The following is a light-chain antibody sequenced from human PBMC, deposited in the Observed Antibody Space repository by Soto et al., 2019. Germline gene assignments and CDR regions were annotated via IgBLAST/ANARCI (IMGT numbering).Light chain of an antibody. CDR3: QQHDDWPLT. CDR2: GAS. Sequence: EILMTQSPATLSVSPGEGATLSCRASQTVKSHLVWYQQKPGQTPRLVIYGASTRATGIPARFSGSGSGTEYTLTISSLQSEDSAVYYCQQHDDWPLTFGGGTKVEIK. J-gene: IGKJ4*01. CDR1: QTVKSH. V-gene: IGKV3-15*01.